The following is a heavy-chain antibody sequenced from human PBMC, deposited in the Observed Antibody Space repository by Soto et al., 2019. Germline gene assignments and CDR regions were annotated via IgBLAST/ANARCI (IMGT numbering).Heavy chain of an antibody. CDR2: IWHDGSQK. CDR1: GFTLSDYG. CDR3: EGRDDPFHV. V-gene: IGHV3-33*01. J-gene: IGHJ3*01. Sequence: QVQLVESGGGVVQPERSLRLSCVATGFTLSDYGIHWVRQAPARGVEWAAVIWHDGSQKYLADSVRGRFTISRHNSKNTVYLQMNSLRAEDTAVYYCEGRDDPFHVWGQGTMVTVSS.